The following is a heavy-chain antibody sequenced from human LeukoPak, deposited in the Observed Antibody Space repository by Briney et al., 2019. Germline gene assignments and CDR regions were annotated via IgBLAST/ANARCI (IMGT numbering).Heavy chain of an antibody. CDR3: ARSQYSSGLYVDY. CDR2: IYTSGST. V-gene: IGHV4-61*02. CDR1: GGSISSGSYY. D-gene: IGHD6-19*01. J-gene: IGHJ4*02. Sequence: SETLSLTCTVSGGSISSGSYYWSWIRQPAGKGLEWIGRIYTSGSTNYNPSLKSRVTVSVDTSKNQFSLKLSSVTAADTAVYYCARSQYSSGLYVDYWGQGTLVTVSS.